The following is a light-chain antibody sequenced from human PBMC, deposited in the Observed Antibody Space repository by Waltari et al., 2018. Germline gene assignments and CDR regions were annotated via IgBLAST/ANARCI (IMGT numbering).Light chain of an antibody. V-gene: IGLV8-61*01. CDR1: SASLSTTSS. CDR3: ALYMGSGIWV. Sequence: QTVVTQDPSLSVSPGGTVTLTCALSSASLSTTSSATWYQQTPGQSPRTLVYEANARSSGVPDRFSGSILGNTAALTITGAQADDESDYYCALYMGSGIWVFGGGTRWTVL. CDR2: EAN. J-gene: IGLJ3*02.